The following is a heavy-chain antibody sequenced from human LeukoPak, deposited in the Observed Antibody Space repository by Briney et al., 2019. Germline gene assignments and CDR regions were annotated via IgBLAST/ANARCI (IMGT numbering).Heavy chain of an antibody. CDR1: GFTFSSYA. J-gene: IGHJ6*03. D-gene: IGHD1-7*01. CDR2: ISGSGGST. Sequence: PGGSLRLSCAASGFTFSSYAMSWFRQAPGKGLEWVSAISGSGGSTYYADSVKGRFTISRDNSKNTLYLQMNSLRAEDTAVYYCAKSNYPYYYYYYMDVWGKGTTVTVSS. CDR3: AKSNYPYYYYYYMDV. V-gene: IGHV3-23*01.